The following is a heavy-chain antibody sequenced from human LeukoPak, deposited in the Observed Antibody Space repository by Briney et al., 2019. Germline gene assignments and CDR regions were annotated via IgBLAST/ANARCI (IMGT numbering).Heavy chain of an antibody. J-gene: IGHJ4*02. V-gene: IGHV3-11*01. CDR3: ARYYYDSSGYYYFDY. Sequence: GGSLRLSCVASGFNCRDYYMGWIRQAPGKGLEWVSYSSSSGSTIYYAASVKGRFTISRDNAKNSLYLQMNSLRTEDTAVYSCARYYYDSSGYYYFDYWGQGTLVTVSS. CDR1: GFNCRDYY. CDR2: SSSSGSTI. D-gene: IGHD3-22*01.